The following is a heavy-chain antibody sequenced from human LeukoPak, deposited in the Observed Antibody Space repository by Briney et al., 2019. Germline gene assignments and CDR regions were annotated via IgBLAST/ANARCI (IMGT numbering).Heavy chain of an antibody. J-gene: IGHJ4*02. CDR2: MNPNSGNT. D-gene: IGHD3-3*01. CDR1: GYTFTSYD. V-gene: IGHV1-8*01. CDR3: AREIRFLEWLPKGGYFDY. Sequence: ASVKVSCKASGYTFTSYDINWVRQATGQGLESMGWMNPNSGNTGYAQKFQGRVTMTRNTSISTTYMELSSLRSEDTDVYYCAREIRFLEWLPKGGYFDYWGQGTLVTVSS.